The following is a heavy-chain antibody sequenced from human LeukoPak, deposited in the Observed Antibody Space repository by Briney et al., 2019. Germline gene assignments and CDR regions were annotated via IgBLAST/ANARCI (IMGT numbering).Heavy chain of an antibody. CDR1: GFTFSSYE. J-gene: IGHJ6*03. V-gene: IGHV3-48*03. D-gene: IGHD4/OR15-4a*01. CDR3: ASGGYGAYYHYMDV. CDR2: ISSSGSTI. Sequence: GGSLRLSCAASGFTFSSYEMNWVRQAPGKGLEWVSYISSSGSTIYYADSVKGRFTISRDNAKNSLYLQMNSLRAEDTAVYYCASGGYGAYYHYMDVWGKGTTVAVSS.